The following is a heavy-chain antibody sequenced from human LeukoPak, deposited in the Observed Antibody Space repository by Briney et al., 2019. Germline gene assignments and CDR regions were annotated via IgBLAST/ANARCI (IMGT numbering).Heavy chain of an antibody. CDR1: GFSFSSYG. D-gene: IGHD1-26*01. CDR3: ARASGSYDY. J-gene: IGHJ4*02. CDR2: IWHDGSNE. Sequence: GRSLRLSCAASGFSFSSYGMHWVRQAPGKGPEWVAVIWHDGSNEYYADSVKGRFTISRGNSKNTLYLQMNNLRAEDTAVYYCARASGSYDYWGQGTLVTVSS. V-gene: IGHV3-33*01.